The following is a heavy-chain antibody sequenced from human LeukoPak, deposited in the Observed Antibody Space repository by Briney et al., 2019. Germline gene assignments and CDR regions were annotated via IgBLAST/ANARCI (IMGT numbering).Heavy chain of an antibody. J-gene: IGHJ3*02. CDR1: GGSISSSNW. CDR3: ARDGRYYYDSSGYYYLDAFDI. CDR2: IYHSGST. D-gene: IGHD3-22*01. V-gene: IGHV4-4*02. Sequence: SETLSLTCAVSGGSISSSNWWSWVRQPPGKGLEWIGEIYHSGSTNYNPSLKSRVTISVDTSKNQFSLKLSSVTAADTAVYYCARDGRYYYDSSGYYYLDAFDIWGQGTMVTVSS.